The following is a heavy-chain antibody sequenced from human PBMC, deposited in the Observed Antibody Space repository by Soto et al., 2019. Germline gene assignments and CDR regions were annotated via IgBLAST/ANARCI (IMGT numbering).Heavy chain of an antibody. J-gene: IGHJ3*02. V-gene: IGHV4-59*01. CDR3: ARRSTTVTPSWAFDI. CDR2: IYYSGST. D-gene: IGHD4-17*01. CDR1: GGSISSYY. Sequence: SETLSLTCTVSGGSISSYYWSWIRQPPGKGLEWIGYIYYSGSTNYNPSLKSRVTISVDTSKNQFSLKLSSVTAADTAVYYCARRSTTVTPSWAFDIWGQGTMVTVSS.